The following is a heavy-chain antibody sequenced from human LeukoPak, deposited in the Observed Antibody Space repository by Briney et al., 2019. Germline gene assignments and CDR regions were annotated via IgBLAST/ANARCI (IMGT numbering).Heavy chain of an antibody. CDR3: ARDSGFIAE. V-gene: IGHV3-7*01. CDR2: IKEDGSEK. Sequence: GGSLRLSCAASGFSFTNYWMNWVRRAPGKGLEWVANIKEDGSEKHYVDSVKGRFTISRDNAKNSLFLQMNSLRVEDTPVYYCARDSGFIAEWGQGTLVTVSS. D-gene: IGHD6-13*01. J-gene: IGHJ4*02. CDR1: GFSFTNYW.